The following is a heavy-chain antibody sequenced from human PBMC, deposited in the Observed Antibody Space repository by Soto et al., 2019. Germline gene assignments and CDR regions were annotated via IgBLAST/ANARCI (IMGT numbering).Heavy chain of an antibody. Sequence: ASVKVCCKASGYTFTNNDINWVRQAPGQGLEWIGWMNTNTNTTDSAEVFEGRVSLTWDTSISTAYMQLNSLRAEDTAVYYCARGAVMPDSWGQGTLVTVSS. CDR2: MNTNTNTT. V-gene: IGHV1-8*01. CDR3: ARGAVMPDS. CDR1: GYTFTNND. J-gene: IGHJ4*02. D-gene: IGHD3-16*01.